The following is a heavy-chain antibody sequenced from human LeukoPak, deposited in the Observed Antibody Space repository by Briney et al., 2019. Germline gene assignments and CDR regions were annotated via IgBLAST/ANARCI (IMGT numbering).Heavy chain of an antibody. CDR2: INHSGST. J-gene: IGHJ4*02. Sequence: PSETLSLTCAVYGGSFSGYYWGWIRQPPGKGLEWIGEINHSGSTNYNPSLKSRVTISVDTSKNQFSLKLSSVTAADTAVYYCARDSRRDGYNLDYWGRGTLVTVSS. CDR1: GGSFSGYY. V-gene: IGHV4-34*01. CDR3: ARDSRRDGYNLDY. D-gene: IGHD5-24*01.